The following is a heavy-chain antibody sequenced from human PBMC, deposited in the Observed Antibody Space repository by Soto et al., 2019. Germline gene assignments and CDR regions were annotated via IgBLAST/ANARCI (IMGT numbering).Heavy chain of an antibody. J-gene: IGHJ4*02. CDR3: AREGGWFGELSQEY. D-gene: IGHD3-10*01. V-gene: IGHV4-4*07. CDR1: GGSINSYY. Sequence: SETLSLTXTVSGGSINSYYWSWIRQPAGKGLEWIGRVYAAGSTDYNPSLKSRVTMSVDTSKNQFSLKLSSVTAADTAVYFCAREGGWFGELSQEYWGQGTLVTVSS. CDR2: VYAAGST.